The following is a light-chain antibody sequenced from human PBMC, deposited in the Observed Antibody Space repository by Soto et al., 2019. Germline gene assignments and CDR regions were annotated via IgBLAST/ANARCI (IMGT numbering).Light chain of an antibody. V-gene: IGLV2-8*01. CDR1: SSDVGGYNY. CDR3: SSYAGSNNFVV. Sequence: QSALTQPPSASGSPGQSVTISCTGTSSDVGGYNYVSWYQQHPGKAPKLMIDEVSKRPSEVPDRFSGSKSGNTASLTVSGLQAEDEADYYCSSYAGSNNFVVFGGGTKLTVL. CDR2: EVS. J-gene: IGLJ2*01.